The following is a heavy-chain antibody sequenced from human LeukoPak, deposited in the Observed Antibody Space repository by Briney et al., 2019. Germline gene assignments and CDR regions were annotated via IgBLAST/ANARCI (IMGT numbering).Heavy chain of an antibody. CDR1: GFTFSSYE. J-gene: IGHJ4*02. CDR3: ARGTDFDY. Sequence: GGSLRLSCAASGFTFSSYEMNWVRQAPGKGREWVSYISSSGSTTYSADSVKGRFTISRDNAKNSLYLQMNSLRAEDTAVYYCARGTDFDYWGQGTLVTVSS. V-gene: IGHV3-48*03. CDR2: ISSSGSTT. D-gene: IGHD1-14*01.